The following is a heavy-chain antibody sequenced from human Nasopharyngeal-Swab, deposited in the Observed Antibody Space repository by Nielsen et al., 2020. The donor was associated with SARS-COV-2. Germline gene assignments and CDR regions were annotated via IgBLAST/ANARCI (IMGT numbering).Heavy chain of an antibody. J-gene: IGHJ3*02. CDR2: ISWNNGST. CDR1: GFTFDDYA. V-gene: IGHV3-9*01. CDR3: AKTATGTTEDDAFDI. D-gene: IGHD1-1*01. Sequence: SLKISCAASGFTFDDYAMHWVRQAPGKGLEWVSGISWNNGSTGYADSVKGRFTISRDNAKNSLYLQMNSLRAEDTALYYCAKTATGTTEDDAFDIWGQGTMVTVSS.